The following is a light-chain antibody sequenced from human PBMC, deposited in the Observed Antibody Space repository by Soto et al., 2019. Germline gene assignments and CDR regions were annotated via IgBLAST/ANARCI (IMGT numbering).Light chain of an antibody. J-gene: IGKJ4*01. CDR3: QQYNSYPRT. V-gene: IGKV1-9*01. Sequence: DIQLTQSPSTLSVSAGDRATITCRVSQGISNYLAWYQQKPGQAPKLLIYSASTMQTGVPSRFSGSGSGTEFTLTISSLQSEDFAIYYCQQYNSYPRTFGEGTKVEIK. CDR1: QGISNY. CDR2: SAS.